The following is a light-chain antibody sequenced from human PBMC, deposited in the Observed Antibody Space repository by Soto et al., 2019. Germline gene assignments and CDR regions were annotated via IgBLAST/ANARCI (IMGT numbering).Light chain of an antibody. J-gene: IGKJ2*01. Sequence: DIPLTQSPSFLSASVGDRVTITCRASQGINIFLAWFQQKPGKAPNLLISAASTLQSGVPSRFCGSGSETEFTLTITSPQPEDSATYYCPQRNSYPRTFGQGTKVEIK. V-gene: IGKV1-9*01. CDR2: AAS. CDR1: QGINIF. CDR3: PQRNSYPRT.